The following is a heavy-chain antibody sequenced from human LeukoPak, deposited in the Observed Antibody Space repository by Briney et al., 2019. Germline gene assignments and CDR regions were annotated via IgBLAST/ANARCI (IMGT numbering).Heavy chain of an antibody. CDR3: ARERTTVTTSHFDY. CDR1: GYTFTSYG. V-gene: IGHV1-69*05. D-gene: IGHD4-11*01. Sequence: GASVKVSCKASGYTFTSYGISWVRQAPGQGLEWMGGIIPIFGTANYAQKLQGRVTITTDGSTSTAHMELSSLRSEDTAVYYCARERTTVTTSHFDYWGQGTLVTVSS. J-gene: IGHJ4*02. CDR2: IIPIFGTA.